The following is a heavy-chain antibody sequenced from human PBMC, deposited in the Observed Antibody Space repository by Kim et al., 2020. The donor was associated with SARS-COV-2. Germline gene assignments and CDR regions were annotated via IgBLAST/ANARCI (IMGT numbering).Heavy chain of an antibody. CDR1: GFTFSNYW. CDR2: IKPDGSEK. J-gene: IGHJ5*02. CDR3: ASTGAATA. D-gene: IGHD2-15*01. V-gene: IGHV3-7*03. Sequence: GGSLRLSCAASGFTFSNYWMIWVRQAPGKGLEWVASIKPDGSEKHYVDSVKGRFTISRDNAKTSLYLQMNSLRAEDTALYYCASTGAATAWGQGTLVTVS.